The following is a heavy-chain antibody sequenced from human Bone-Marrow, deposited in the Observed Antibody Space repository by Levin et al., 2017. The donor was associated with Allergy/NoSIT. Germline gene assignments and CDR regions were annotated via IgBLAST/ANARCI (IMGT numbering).Heavy chain of an antibody. CDR2: IDAGNGNT. CDR1: GYTFTSYI. Sequence: GGSLRLSCKASGYTFTSYIIHWVRQAPGQRLEWMGWIDAGNGNTKYSQKIQERVTITRDTSATTVYMELSSLRSEDTAVYYCARESLPPKYCGGDCYLVSWGQGTLVTVSS. CDR3: ARESLPPKYCGGDCYLVS. D-gene: IGHD2-21*02. V-gene: IGHV1-3*01. J-gene: IGHJ5*02.